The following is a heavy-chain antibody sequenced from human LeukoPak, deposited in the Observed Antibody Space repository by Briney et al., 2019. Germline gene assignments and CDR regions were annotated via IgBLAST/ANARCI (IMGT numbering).Heavy chain of an antibody. Sequence: TGGSLRLSCAASGFTFSSYSMNWVRQAPGKGLEWVSYISSSSSTIYYADSVKGRFTISRDNAKNSLYLQMNGLRAEDTAVYYCARAYYYDSSGYTASFQHWGQGTLVTVSS. J-gene: IGHJ1*01. CDR1: GFTFSSYS. V-gene: IGHV3-48*01. D-gene: IGHD3-22*01. CDR3: ARAYYYDSSGYTASFQH. CDR2: ISSSSSTI.